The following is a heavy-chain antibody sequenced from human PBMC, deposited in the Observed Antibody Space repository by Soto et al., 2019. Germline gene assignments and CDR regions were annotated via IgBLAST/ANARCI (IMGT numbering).Heavy chain of an antibody. J-gene: IGHJ6*02. V-gene: IGHV4-31*01. CDR3: ARYCSSSSCYRKGMDV. Sequence: QSLTCSVSGGTISRDNYYWTWIRQRPGQGLEWIGNIYSSGTTYYNPSLGSQFTISVDTSKNQFSLKVTYVTAADTAVYYCARYCSSSSCYRKGMDVWGQGTTVTVSS. D-gene: IGHD2-2*01. CDR2: IYSSGTT. CDR1: GGTISRDNYY.